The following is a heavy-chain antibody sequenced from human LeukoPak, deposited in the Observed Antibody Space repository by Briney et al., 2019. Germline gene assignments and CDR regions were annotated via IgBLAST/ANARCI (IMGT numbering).Heavy chain of an antibody. CDR3: ARVMGRLVRTWYFDL. CDR2: IGSSGSTV. V-gene: IGHV3-48*03. J-gene: IGHJ2*01. CDR1: GFSFSSYE. Sequence: GGSQRLSCAASGFSFSSYEMNWVRQAPGKGLEWVSYIGSSGSTVYYADSVKGRFTISRDNAKNSLYLQMNSLRAEDTAVYYCARVMGRLVRTWYFDLWGRGTLVTVSS. D-gene: IGHD3-9*01.